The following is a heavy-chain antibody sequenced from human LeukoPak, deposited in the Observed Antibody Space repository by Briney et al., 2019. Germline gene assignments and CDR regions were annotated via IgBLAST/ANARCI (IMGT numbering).Heavy chain of an antibody. D-gene: IGHD2-15*01. Sequence: GRSLRLSCAASGFTFSSYAMHWVRQAPGKGLEWVSAISNNGGYTYYADSVQGRFTISRDNSKSTLCLQMNSLRAEDTAVYYCAKQLGYCSDGSCYFPYWGQGTLVTVSS. CDR1: GFTFSSYA. CDR2: ISNNGGYT. V-gene: IGHV3-23*01. CDR3: AKQLGYCSDGSCYFPY. J-gene: IGHJ4*02.